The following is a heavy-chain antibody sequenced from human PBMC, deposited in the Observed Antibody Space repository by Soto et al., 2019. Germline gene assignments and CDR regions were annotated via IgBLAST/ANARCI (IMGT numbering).Heavy chain of an antibody. CDR1: GFTFSSYG. V-gene: IGHV3-33*01. D-gene: IGHD3-22*01. CDR3: ARDENYYDSSGDAFDI. J-gene: IGHJ3*02. CDR2: IWYDGSNK. Sequence: HPGGSLRLSCAASGFTFSSYGMHWVRQAPGKGLEWVAVIWYDGSNKYYADSVKGRFTISRDNSKNTLYLQMNSLRAEDTAVYYCARDENYYDSSGDAFDIWGQGTMVTVSS.